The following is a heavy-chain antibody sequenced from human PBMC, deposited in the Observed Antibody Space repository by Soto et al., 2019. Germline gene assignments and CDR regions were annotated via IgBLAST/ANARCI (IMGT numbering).Heavy chain of an antibody. CDR3: ARDPDYDILTGYSDY. CDR2: ISYDGSNK. D-gene: IGHD3-9*01. CDR1: GFTFSSYA. V-gene: IGHV3-30-3*01. J-gene: IGHJ4*02. Sequence: GGSLRLSCAASGFTFSSYAMHWVRQAPGKGLEWVAVISYDGSNKYYADSVKGRFTISRDNSKNTLYLQMNSLRAEDTAVYYCARDPDYDILTGYSDYWGQGTLVTVSS.